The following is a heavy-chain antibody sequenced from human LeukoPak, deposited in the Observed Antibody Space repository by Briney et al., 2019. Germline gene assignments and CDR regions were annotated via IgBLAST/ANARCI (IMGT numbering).Heavy chain of an antibody. V-gene: IGHV3-23*01. CDR2: ISGSGGST. CDR1: GFTFSSYA. CDR3: AKDGKKHGSTWDFDY. J-gene: IGHJ4*02. D-gene: IGHD6-13*01. Sequence: PGGSLRLSCAASGFTFSSYAIIWVRQAPGKGLEWVSTISGSGGSTNYADSVKGRFTISRDDSKNTLYLQMNSLRAEDTAVYYCAKDGKKHGSTWDFDYWGQGTLVTVSS.